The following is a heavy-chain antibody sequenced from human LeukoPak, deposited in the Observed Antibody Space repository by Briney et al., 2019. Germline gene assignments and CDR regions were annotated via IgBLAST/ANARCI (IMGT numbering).Heavy chain of an antibody. CDR2: INHRGST. J-gene: IGHJ1*01. Sequence: SETLSLTCAVYGGSFSGYYWSWIRPPPGKGLEWIGVINHRGSTNYNPTLKTRVTISVDTSKNQFSQKLSLETAADTALDYCARGPSRGQYSDSSGYPEYFLHWGQGTLVTVSS. CDR3: ARGPSRGQYSDSSGYPEYFLH. CDR1: GGSFSGYY. D-gene: IGHD3-22*01. V-gene: IGHV4-34*01.